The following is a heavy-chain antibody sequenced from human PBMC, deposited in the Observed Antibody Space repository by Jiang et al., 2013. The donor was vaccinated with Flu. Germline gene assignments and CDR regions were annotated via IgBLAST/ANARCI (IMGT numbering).Heavy chain of an antibody. V-gene: IGHV3-30*02. Sequence: GVVQPGGSLRLSCAASGFTFSYYAMHWVRQAPGKGLEWVAFIRFDGSNKYYADSVKGRFTISRDNSKNTLYLQMNSLRAEDTAVYYCATLRGSTYDSYLLDFWGQGTLVTVSS. CDR3: ATLRGSTYDSYLLDF. J-gene: IGHJ4*02. CDR2: IRFDGSNK. D-gene: IGHD2-2*01. CDR1: GFTFSYYA.